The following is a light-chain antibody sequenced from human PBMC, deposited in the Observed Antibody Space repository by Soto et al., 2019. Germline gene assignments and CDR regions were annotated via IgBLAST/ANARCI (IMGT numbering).Light chain of an antibody. CDR2: DAS. CDR3: QQYASSPLT. J-gene: IGKJ4*01. V-gene: IGKV3-20*01. Sequence: EIELTQSPGTLSLSPGERATLYCRASQSVSSSYLAWYQQKPGQAPRLLIYDASSRATGIPDRFSGSGSGTDFTLTISRLQPEDFAVYYCQQYASSPLTFGGGTKVELK. CDR1: QSVSSSY.